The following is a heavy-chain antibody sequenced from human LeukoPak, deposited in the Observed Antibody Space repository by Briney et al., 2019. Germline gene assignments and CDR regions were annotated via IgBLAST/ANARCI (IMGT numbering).Heavy chain of an antibody. CDR2: ISVSGDTT. D-gene: IGHD3-16*02. CDR3: ARDIELST. CDR1: GFTFSSYA. V-gene: IGHV3-23*01. Sequence: GGSLRLSCAASGFTFSSYAMSWVRQAPGKGLEWVSVISVSGDTTYYADSVKGRFTISRDNSKDTLYLQMNSLRAEDTAIYYCARDIELSTWGLGTMVTVSS. J-gene: IGHJ3*01.